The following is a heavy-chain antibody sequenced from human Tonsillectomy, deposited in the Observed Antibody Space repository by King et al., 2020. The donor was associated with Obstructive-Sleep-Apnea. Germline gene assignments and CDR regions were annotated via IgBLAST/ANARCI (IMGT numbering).Heavy chain of an antibody. V-gene: IGHV4-59*08. CDR1: GGSISSYY. J-gene: IGHJ6*02. CDR3: ARSTYYYYGMDV. Sequence: QLQESGPGLVKPSETLSLTCTVSGGSISSYYWSWIRQPPGKGLEWIGYIYYSGSTNYNPSLKGRVTISVDTSKNQFSLQLSSVTAADTAVYYCARSTYYYYGMDVWGQGTTVTVSS. CDR2: IYYSGST.